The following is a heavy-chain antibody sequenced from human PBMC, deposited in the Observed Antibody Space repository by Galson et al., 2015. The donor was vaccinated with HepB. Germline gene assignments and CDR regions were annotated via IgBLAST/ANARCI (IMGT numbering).Heavy chain of an antibody. CDR1: GFSLSTNGVG. V-gene: IGHV2-5*02. J-gene: IGHJ4*02. Sequence: PALVKPTQTLTLTCTFSGFSLSTNGVGVGWIRQPPGEALEWLALIYWDDDKRYSPSLQTRLSITKDTSKNQVVLTMANMDLLDTGTYYCAHRLRGYTDNWNFAYFDYWGLGTLVTVSS. D-gene: IGHD1-1*01. CDR2: IYWDDDK. CDR3: AHRLRGYTDNWNFAYFDY.